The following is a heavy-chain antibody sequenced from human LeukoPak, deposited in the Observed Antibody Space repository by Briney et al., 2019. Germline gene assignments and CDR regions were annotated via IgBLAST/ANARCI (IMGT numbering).Heavy chain of an antibody. J-gene: IGHJ4*02. V-gene: IGHV3-21*01. D-gene: IGHD6-19*01. CDR1: GFTFSSYS. CDR3: ARDLAGYSSGWYRGEFDY. Sequence: GGSLRLSCAASGFTFSSYSMNWVRQAPGKGLEWVSSISSSSRYIYYADSVKGRFTISRDNAKNSLYLQMNSLRAEDTAVYYCARDLAGYSSGWYRGEFDYWGQGTLVTVSS. CDR2: ISSSSRYI.